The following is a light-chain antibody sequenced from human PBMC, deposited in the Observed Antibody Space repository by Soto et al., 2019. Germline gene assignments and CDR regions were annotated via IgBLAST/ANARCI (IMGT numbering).Light chain of an antibody. CDR1: QSVLYSSNNKSS. V-gene: IGKV4-1*01. CDR2: WAS. J-gene: IGKJ1*01. CDR3: QQYYTTPRT. Sequence: DIVMTQSPDSLAVSLGARATIKCKSSQSVLYSSNNKSSLAGYQQNPGQPPNLLIYWASTRESGVPDRFSGSGSGTDFTLTISSLQAEDVSVYYCQQYYTTPRTFGQGTKVDIK.